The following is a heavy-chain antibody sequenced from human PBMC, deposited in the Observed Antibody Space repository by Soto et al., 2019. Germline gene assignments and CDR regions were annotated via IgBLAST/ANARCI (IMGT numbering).Heavy chain of an antibody. Sequence: QVQLEESGGDVVQPGGSLRLSCATSGFDLLTSGIHWVRQSPGKGLEWVAVIWYDGSNKYFADFAKGRCTISRDLSKNTAFLEMNSLRTEDTGVYYCARGYSVSPHEDWGQGTLVTVSA. CDR1: GFDLLTSG. D-gene: IGHD5-12*01. CDR3: ARGYSVSPHED. J-gene: IGHJ4*02. CDR2: IWYDGSNK. V-gene: IGHV3-33*01.